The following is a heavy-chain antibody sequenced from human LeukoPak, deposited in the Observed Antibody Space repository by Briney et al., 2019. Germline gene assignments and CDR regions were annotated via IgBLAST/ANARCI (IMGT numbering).Heavy chain of an antibody. Sequence: ASVKVSCKASGYTFTGYYMHWVRQAPRQGLEWMGQINPNSGGTNYVQKFQGRVTMTRDTSFTTAYMELSGLRSDDTAVYYCARVRIGAAGNTFDMWGQGTMVTVS. J-gene: IGHJ3*02. CDR1: GYTFTGYY. D-gene: IGHD6-13*01. V-gene: IGHV1-2*06. CDR3: ARVRIGAAGNTFDM. CDR2: INPNSGGT.